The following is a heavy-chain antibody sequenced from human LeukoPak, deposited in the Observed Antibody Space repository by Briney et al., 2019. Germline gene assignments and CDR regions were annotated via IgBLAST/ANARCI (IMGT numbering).Heavy chain of an antibody. Sequence: ASVKVSCKASGYTFTGYYMHWVRQAPGQGPEWMGWINPNSGGTNYEQNFQGRVTMTRDTSISTAYMELSRLKSDDTAVYYCARDSLVSSSGWTNTFDYWGQGSLVTVSS. CDR3: ARDSLVSSSGWTNTFDY. D-gene: IGHD6-19*01. V-gene: IGHV1-2*02. CDR1: GYTFTGYY. CDR2: INPNSGGT. J-gene: IGHJ4*02.